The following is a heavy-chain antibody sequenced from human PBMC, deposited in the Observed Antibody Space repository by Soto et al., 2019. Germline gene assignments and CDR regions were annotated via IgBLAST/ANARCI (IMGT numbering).Heavy chain of an antibody. D-gene: IGHD6-19*01. CDR2: INHSGST. Sequence: QVQLQQWGAGLLKPSETLSLTCAVYGGSFSGYYWSWIRQPPGKGLEWIGEINHSGSTNYNPSLKSRVTMSVDTSKNQFSLKLSSVTAADTAVYYCARGIAVAGRGRAFDIWGQGTMVTVSS. CDR1: GGSFSGYY. CDR3: ARGIAVAGRGRAFDI. J-gene: IGHJ3*02. V-gene: IGHV4-34*01.